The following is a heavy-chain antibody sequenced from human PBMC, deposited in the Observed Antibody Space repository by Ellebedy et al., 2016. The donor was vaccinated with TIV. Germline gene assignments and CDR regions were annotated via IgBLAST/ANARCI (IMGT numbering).Heavy chain of an antibody. Sequence: GESLKISCAASGFTFSSYAMSWVRQAPGKGLEWVSSISGSGGSTFYADSVKGRFTISRDNSKNMLYLQMNSLTAEDKAVYSCAKTVAHEYWGRGTLVTVSS. J-gene: IGHJ4*02. CDR3: AKTVAHEY. CDR2: ISGSGGST. D-gene: IGHD4-23*01. CDR1: GFTFSSYA. V-gene: IGHV3-23*01.